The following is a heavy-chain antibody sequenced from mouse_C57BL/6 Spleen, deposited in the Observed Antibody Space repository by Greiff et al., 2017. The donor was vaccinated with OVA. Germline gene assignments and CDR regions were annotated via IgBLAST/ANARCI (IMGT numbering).Heavy chain of an antibody. V-gene: IGHV1-69*01. J-gene: IGHJ4*01. CDR3: ARKRYYAMDY. CDR2: IDPSDSYT. Sequence: QVQLQQPGAELVMPGASVKLSCKTSGYTFTSYWMHWVKQRPGQGLEWIGEIDPSDSYTNNNQKFKGKSTLTVDKSSSTAYMQLSSLTSEDSAVYYCARKRYYAMDYWGQGTSVTVSS. CDR1: GYTFTSYW.